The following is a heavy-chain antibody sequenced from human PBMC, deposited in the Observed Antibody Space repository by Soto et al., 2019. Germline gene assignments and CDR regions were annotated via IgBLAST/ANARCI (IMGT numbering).Heavy chain of an antibody. Sequence: QVQLQESGPGLVKPSETLSLTCTVSGGSISSYYWSWIRQPAGQGMEWIGRIHTTESTNYNPSLKSRVTMSIDTSNNQCSLKLSSLTAADTAVYYCARALSAAAGLYFDYWGQGTLVTVSS. D-gene: IGHD6-13*01. CDR3: ARALSAAAGLYFDY. CDR1: GGSISSYY. J-gene: IGHJ4*02. V-gene: IGHV4-4*07. CDR2: IHTTEST.